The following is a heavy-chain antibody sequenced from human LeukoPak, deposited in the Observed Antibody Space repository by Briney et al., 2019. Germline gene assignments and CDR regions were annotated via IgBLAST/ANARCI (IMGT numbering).Heavy chain of an antibody. J-gene: IGHJ4*02. V-gene: IGHV3-30*18. CDR1: GFTFSSYG. D-gene: IGHD3-10*01. CDR3: TKEGYYGSGSFPDY. CDR2: ITYDGSNK. Sequence: PGGSLRLSCAVSGFTFSSYGMHWVRQAPGKGLEWVAVITYDGSNKYYAESVEGRFTISRDNSQHTLSLQMNRLRPDDTGLYYCTKEGYYGSGSFPDYWGQGTLVTVSS.